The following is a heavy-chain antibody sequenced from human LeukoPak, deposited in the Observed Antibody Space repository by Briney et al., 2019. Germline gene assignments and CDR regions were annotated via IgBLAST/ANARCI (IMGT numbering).Heavy chain of an antibody. D-gene: IGHD6-19*01. CDR1: GFTFSSYA. J-gene: IGHJ3*02. V-gene: IGHV3-30-3*01. CDR2: ISYDGSNK. CDR3: ARAWVAGTLDAFDI. Sequence: GRSLRLSCAASGFTFSSYAMHWVRQAPGKGLEWVAVISYDGSNKYYADSVKGRFTISRDNSKNTLYPQMNSLRAEDTAVYYCARAWVAGTLDAFDIWGQGTMVTVSS.